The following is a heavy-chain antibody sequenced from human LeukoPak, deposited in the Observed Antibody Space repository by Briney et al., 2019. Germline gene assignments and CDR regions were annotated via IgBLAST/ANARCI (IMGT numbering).Heavy chain of an antibody. J-gene: IGHJ4*02. CDR1: GGSISSGYYY. Sequence: SETLSLTCAVSGGSISSGYYYWSWIRQPPGKGLEYIGYIYYGGTYYNPSLKSRVTISVDTSKNQFSLKLSSVTAADTAVYYCARGTWSSSIDYWGQGTLVTVSS. V-gene: IGHV4-30-4*01. D-gene: IGHD6-6*01. CDR3: ARGTWSSSIDY. CDR2: IYYGGT.